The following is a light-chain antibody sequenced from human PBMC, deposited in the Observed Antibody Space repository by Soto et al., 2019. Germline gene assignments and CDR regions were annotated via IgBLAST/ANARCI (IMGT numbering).Light chain of an antibody. Sequence: EIVMTQSPATLSLSPGETATLSCSASQSVTKNNLNWYQLKTGQDPRLLMYGVFIRAIGITDRFSGSGSETGFTLTISRLEPADFALYYCQQYGSSAPITFGQGTRTG. CDR1: QSVTKNN. V-gene: IGKV3-20*01. CDR2: GVF. J-gene: IGKJ5*01. CDR3: QQYGSSAPIT.